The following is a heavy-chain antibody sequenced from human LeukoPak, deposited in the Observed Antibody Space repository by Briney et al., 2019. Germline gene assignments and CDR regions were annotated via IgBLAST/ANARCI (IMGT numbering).Heavy chain of an antibody. CDR1: GGSISSSSYY. CDR3: ARPFKVGVRPDAFDI. V-gene: IGHV4-39*01. J-gene: IGHJ3*02. CDR2: IYYSGST. D-gene: IGHD1-26*01. Sequence: PSETLSLTCTVSGGSISSSSYYWGWIRQPPGKGLEWIGSIYYSGSTYYNPSLKSRVTISVDTSKNQFSLKLSSVTAADTAVYYCARPFKVGVRPDAFDIWGPGTMVTVSS.